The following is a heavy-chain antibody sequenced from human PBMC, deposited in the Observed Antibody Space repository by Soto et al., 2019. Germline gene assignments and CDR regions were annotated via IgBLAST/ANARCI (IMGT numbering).Heavy chain of an antibody. Sequence: QVQLQESGPGLVKPSQTLSLTCTVSGGSISSAGYSWSWIRQHPGKGLEWIGYIFSSGSTYHNPSLKSRVTISVDTSKNQFSLSLSSVTVADTAVYYCAREVIGGYAGYDSDYWGQGTLVTVSS. CDR3: AREVIGGYAGYDSDY. J-gene: IGHJ4*02. CDR2: IFSSGST. CDR1: GGSISSAGYS. V-gene: IGHV4-31*03. D-gene: IGHD5-12*01.